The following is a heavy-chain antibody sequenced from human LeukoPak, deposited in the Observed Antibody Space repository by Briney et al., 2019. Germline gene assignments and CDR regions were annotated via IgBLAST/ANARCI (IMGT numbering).Heavy chain of an antibody. Sequence: PSETLSLTCVVSGGSISSGSYSWSWIRQPPGKGLEWIGYIYSGGSAYYNPSLESPLTISVDTSKNHFSLKLNSVTAADTAVYYCARGYYGDPYAFDIWGQGTMVTVSS. V-gene: IGHV4-30-4*07. J-gene: IGHJ3*02. CDR2: IYSGGSA. CDR1: GGSISSGSYS. D-gene: IGHD4-17*01. CDR3: ARGYYGDPYAFDI.